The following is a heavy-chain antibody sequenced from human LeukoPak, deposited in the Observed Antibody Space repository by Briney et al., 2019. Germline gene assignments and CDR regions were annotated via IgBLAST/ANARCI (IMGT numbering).Heavy chain of an antibody. CDR3: ARPSEAAGPPSFAH. V-gene: IGHV4-39*01. D-gene: IGHD6-13*01. CDR1: GGSISSISNY. J-gene: IGHJ4*02. Sequence: PSETLSLTCTVSGGSISSISNYWGWLRQPPGKGLEWIGSIYSRGTTYYNPSLRSRVTISIDTSKNQFSLRLNSVTTSDTSVYYCARPSEAAGPPSFAHWGQGILVTVSS. CDR2: IYSRGTT.